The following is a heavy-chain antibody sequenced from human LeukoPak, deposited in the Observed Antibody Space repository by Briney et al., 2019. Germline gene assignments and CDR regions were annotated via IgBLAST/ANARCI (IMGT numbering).Heavy chain of an antibody. CDR2: INAGNGNT. Sequence: GASVKVPCKASGYTFTSYAMHWVRQAPGQRLEWMGWINAGNGNTKYSQKFQGRVTITRDTSASTAYMELSSLRSEDTAVYYCAREPPADYYDSSGYYGMDVWGQGTTVTVSS. V-gene: IGHV1-3*01. CDR1: GYTFTSYA. D-gene: IGHD3-22*01. J-gene: IGHJ6*02. CDR3: AREPPADYYDSSGYYGMDV.